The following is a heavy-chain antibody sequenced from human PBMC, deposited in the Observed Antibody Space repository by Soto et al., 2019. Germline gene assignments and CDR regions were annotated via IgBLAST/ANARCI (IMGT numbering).Heavy chain of an antibody. J-gene: IGHJ5*02. CDR1: GGSFSGYY. CDR2: INHSGST. V-gene: IGHV4-34*01. CDR3: ARGPLPNYCSSTSCSYWFDP. Sequence: QVQLQQWGAGLLKPSETLSLTCAVYGGSFSGYYWSWIRQPPGKGLEWIGEINHSGSTNYNPSLKSRVTISVDTSKNQFSLKLSSVTAADTAVYYCARGPLPNYCSSTSCSYWFDPWGQGTLVTVSS. D-gene: IGHD2-2*01.